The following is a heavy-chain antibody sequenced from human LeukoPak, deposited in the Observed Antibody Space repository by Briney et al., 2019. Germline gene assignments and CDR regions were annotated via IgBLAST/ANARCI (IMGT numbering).Heavy chain of an antibody. CDR1: GFTVSSNY. Sequence: GGSLRLSCAASGFTVSSNYMNWVRQAPGKGLEWVSVIYSGGSTYYADSVKGRFTISRDNSKNTLDLQMNGLSAEDTAVYYCARDRRFFLGFDPWGQGTLVTVSS. D-gene: IGHD3-3*01. V-gene: IGHV3-53*01. J-gene: IGHJ5*02. CDR3: ARDRRFFLGFDP. CDR2: IYSGGST.